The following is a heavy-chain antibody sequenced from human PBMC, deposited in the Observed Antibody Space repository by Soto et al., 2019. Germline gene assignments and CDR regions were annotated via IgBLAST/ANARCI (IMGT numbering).Heavy chain of an antibody. D-gene: IGHD3-3*01. Sequence: EVQLVESGGGLVKPGGSLRLSCAASGFTFSSYSMNWVRQAPGKGLEWVSSISSSSSYIYYADSVKGRFTISRDNAKNSLYLQMNSLRAADTAVYYCARAASLRFLEWLMNPHYMDVWGKGTTVTVSS. CDR3: ARAASLRFLEWLMNPHYMDV. CDR1: GFTFSSYS. V-gene: IGHV3-21*01. CDR2: ISSSSSYI. J-gene: IGHJ6*03.